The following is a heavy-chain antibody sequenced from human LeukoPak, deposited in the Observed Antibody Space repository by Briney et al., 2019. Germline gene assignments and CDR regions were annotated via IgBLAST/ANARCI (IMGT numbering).Heavy chain of an antibody. D-gene: IGHD3/OR15-3a*01. CDR1: GASISSHY. Sequence: PSETLSLTCAVSGASISSHYWSWIRQPPGKGLEWIGYTSGSISDNPSLKSRVAVSVDPSQNQVSLSLTSVTAADTAVYYCARVLAIFGLDTTDFYMDGWGKGTTVTVSS. CDR2: TSGSI. CDR3: ARVLAIFGLDTTDFYMDG. J-gene: IGHJ6*03. V-gene: IGHV4-59*11.